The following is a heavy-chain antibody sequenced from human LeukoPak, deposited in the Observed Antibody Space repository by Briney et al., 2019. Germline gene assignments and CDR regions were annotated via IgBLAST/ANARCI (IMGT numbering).Heavy chain of an antibody. CDR3: ASDRYGDYWYFDL. V-gene: IGHV4-31*03. Sequence: SETLSLTCTVSGGSISSGGYYWSWIRQHPGKGLEWIGYIYYSRSTYYNPSLKSRVTISVDTSKNQFSLKLSSVTAADTAVYYCASDRYGDYWYFDLWGRGTLVTVSS. J-gene: IGHJ2*01. D-gene: IGHD4-17*01. CDR1: GGSISSGGYY. CDR2: IYYSRST.